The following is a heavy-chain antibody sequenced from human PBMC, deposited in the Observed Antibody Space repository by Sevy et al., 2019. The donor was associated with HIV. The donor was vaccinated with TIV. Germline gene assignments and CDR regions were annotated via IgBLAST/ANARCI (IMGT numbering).Heavy chain of an antibody. CDR2: ISYSGST. J-gene: IGHJ4*02. V-gene: IGHV4-59*01. CDR1: GGSISGYY. CDR3: ARSRVITGTFDY. D-gene: IGHD1-20*01. Sequence: SETLSLTCTVSGGSISGYYWSWIRQPPGKGLEWIGYISYSGSTNYNPSLKSRVTISVDTSKNEFFLQLSSVTAADTAVYYCARSRVITGTFDYWGQGTLVTVSS.